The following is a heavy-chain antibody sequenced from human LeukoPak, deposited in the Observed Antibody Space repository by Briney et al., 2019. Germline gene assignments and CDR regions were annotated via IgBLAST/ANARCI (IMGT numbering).Heavy chain of an antibody. D-gene: IGHD4-23*01. Sequence: GGSLRLSCAASGFTFSNYWMHWVRQAPGKGLVWVSRINGDGSSTTYADSVKGRFTISRDNSKNTLYLQMNSLRAEDTAVYYCAKDAGGNAAYYFDYWGQGTLVTVSS. V-gene: IGHV3-74*03. CDR3: AKDAGGNAAYYFDY. CDR2: INGDGSST. CDR1: GFTFSNYW. J-gene: IGHJ4*02.